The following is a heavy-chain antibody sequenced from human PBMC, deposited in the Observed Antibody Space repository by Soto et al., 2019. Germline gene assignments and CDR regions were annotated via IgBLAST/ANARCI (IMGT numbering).Heavy chain of an antibody. CDR2: ISSSSSTI. CDR1: GFTFSTYS. Sequence: LRLSCAASGFTFSTYSMNWVRQAPGKGLEWVSYISSSSSTIFYTDSVKGRFTVSRDNAKNSLYLQMNSLRVEDTAVYYCARATGADKEDYWGQGTLVTVSS. CDR3: ARATGADKEDY. J-gene: IGHJ4*02. V-gene: IGHV3-48*01. D-gene: IGHD3-10*01.